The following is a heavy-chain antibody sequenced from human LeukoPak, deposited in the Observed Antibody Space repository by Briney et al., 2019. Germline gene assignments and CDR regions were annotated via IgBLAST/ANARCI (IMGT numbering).Heavy chain of an antibody. V-gene: IGHV4-59*01. Sequence: SETLSLTCTVSGGSISSYYWSWIRQPPGKGLEWIGYIYYSGSTNYNPSLKSRVTISVDTSKNQFSLKLSSVTAADTAVYYCARGRTIFGVVNYMDVWGKGTTVTVSS. CDR2: IYYSGST. J-gene: IGHJ6*03. CDR1: GGSISSYY. D-gene: IGHD3-3*01. CDR3: ARGRTIFGVVNYMDV.